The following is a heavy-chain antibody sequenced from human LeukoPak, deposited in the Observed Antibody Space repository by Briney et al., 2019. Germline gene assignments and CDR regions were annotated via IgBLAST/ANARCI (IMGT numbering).Heavy chain of an antibody. D-gene: IGHD7-27*01. CDR2: IKEDESQE. Sequence: PGGSLRLSCAASGFSFSDSWMSWVRQAPGKGPEWVANIKEDESQEHYADSVKGRFTVSRDNAKNSLFLQMNSLRVEDTAVYYCATNKNWVAGDVWGQGTTVSVSS. CDR1: GFSFSDSW. CDR3: ATNKNWVAGDV. V-gene: IGHV3-7*01. J-gene: IGHJ6*02.